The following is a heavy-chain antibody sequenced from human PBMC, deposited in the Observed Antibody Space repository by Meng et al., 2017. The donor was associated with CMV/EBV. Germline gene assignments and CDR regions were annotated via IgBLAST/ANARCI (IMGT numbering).Heavy chain of an antibody. D-gene: IGHD6-19*01. Sequence: GESLKISCAASGFTFSSYEMNWVRQAPGKGLEWVSYISSSGSTIYYADSVKGRFTISRDNAKNSLYLQMNSLRAEDTAVYYCARDLAVAGSYYYYGMDVWGQGTTVTVSS. CDR2: ISSSGSTI. V-gene: IGHV3-48*03. CDR3: ARDLAVAGSYYYYGMDV. CDR1: GFTFSSYE. J-gene: IGHJ6*02.